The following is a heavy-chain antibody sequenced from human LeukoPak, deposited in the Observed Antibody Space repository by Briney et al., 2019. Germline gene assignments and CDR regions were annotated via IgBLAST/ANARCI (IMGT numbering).Heavy chain of an antibody. CDR1: GFTFSSYW. J-gene: IGHJ4*02. CDR2: IKQDGEK. Sequence: PGGSLRLSCAASGFTFSSYWMSWVRQAPGKGLEWVANIKQDGEKYYVDSVKGRFTISRDNAKNSVYLQMNSLRAEDTAVYYCARGRWYWGYWGQGTLVTVSS. V-gene: IGHV3-7*01. CDR3: ARGRWYWGY. D-gene: IGHD2-8*02.